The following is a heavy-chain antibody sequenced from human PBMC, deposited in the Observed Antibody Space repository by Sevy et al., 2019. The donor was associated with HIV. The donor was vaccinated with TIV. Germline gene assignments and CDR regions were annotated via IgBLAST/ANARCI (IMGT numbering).Heavy chain of an antibody. J-gene: IGHJ4*02. Sequence: GGSLRLSCAASEFTFSDYYMSWIRQAPGKGLEWVSDISSGSTYKKYADSVKGRFTISRDNTKNSLYLQMNSLRVEDTAVYYCARDRRNYGGQYFDYWGQGTLVTVSS. D-gene: IGHD4-17*01. V-gene: IGHV3-11*06. CDR3: ARDRRNYGGQYFDY. CDR1: EFTFSDYY. CDR2: ISSGSTYK.